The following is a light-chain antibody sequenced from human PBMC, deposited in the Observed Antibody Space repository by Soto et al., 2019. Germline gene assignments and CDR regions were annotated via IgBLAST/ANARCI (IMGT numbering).Light chain of an antibody. CDR3: CSYASSRTHV. CDR1: SSDVGSYNL. V-gene: IGLV2-23*02. CDR2: EVS. J-gene: IGLJ1*01. Sequence: QSVLTQPASVSGSPGQSITISCTGTSSDVGSYNLVSWYQQHPGKAPKLMIYEVSKRPSGVSNRFSGSKSGNTASLTISGLQAEDEADYYCCSYASSRTHVFGTGTKLTVL.